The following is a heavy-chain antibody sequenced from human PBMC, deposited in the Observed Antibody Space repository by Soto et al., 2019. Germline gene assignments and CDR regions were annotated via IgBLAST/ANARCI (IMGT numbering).Heavy chain of an antibody. J-gene: IGHJ6*03. V-gene: IGHV1-18*01. Sequence: ASVKVSCKASGYTFTSYGISWVRQAPGQGLEWMGWISAYNGNTNYAQKLQGRVTMTTATSTSTGYMELRSLRSDDTAVYYCARDSTAFCTTSSCYPTYYHSYYMDVWGKGTTVTVSS. D-gene: IGHD2-2*01. CDR2: ISAYNGNT. CDR1: GYTFTSYG. CDR3: ARDSTAFCTTSSCYPTYYHSYYMDV.